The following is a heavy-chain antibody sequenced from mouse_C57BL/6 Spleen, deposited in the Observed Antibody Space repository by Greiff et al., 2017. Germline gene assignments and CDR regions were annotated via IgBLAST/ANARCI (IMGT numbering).Heavy chain of an antibody. Sequence: DVQLVESGGGLVKPGGSLKLSCAASGFTFSDYGMHWVRQAPEKGLEWVAYISSGSSTIYYADTVKGRFTISRDNAKNTLFLQMTSLRSEDTAMYYCAVIVRYWYFDVWGKGTTVTVSS. CDR1: GFTFSDYG. V-gene: IGHV5-17*01. D-gene: IGHD1-1*01. J-gene: IGHJ1*03. CDR2: ISSGSSTI. CDR3: AVIVRYWYFDV.